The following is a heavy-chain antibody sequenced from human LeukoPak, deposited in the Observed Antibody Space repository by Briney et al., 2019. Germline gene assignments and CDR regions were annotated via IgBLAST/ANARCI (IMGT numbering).Heavy chain of an antibody. CDR2: IIPILGIA. CDR1: VGTFSSYA. V-gene: IGHV1-69*04. Sequence: ASVKVSCKASVGTFSSYAISWVRQAPGHGLEWMGRIIPILGIANYAQKFQGRVTIIADKSTSTAYMELSSLRSEDTAVYYCARDGRIAAAGTRKDYYYYYGMDVWGQGTTVTVSS. J-gene: IGHJ6*02. D-gene: IGHD6-13*01. CDR3: ARDGRIAAAGTRKDYYYYYGMDV.